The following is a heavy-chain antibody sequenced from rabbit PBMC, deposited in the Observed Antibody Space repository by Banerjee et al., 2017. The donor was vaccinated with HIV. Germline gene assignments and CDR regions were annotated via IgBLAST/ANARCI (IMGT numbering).Heavy chain of an antibody. CDR1: GFDFSSAA. Sequence: QEQLEESGGGLVQPGGSLTLSCKASGFDFSSAAISWVRQAPGKGLEWVGYIDPVVGSTYYASWVNGRFTISSHNAQNTVSLQMTSLTTADTATYFCARDLSGAIGWNFNLWGPGTLVTVS. D-gene: IGHD1-1*01. J-gene: IGHJ4*01. CDR3: ARDLSGAIGWNFNL. CDR2: IDPVVGST. V-gene: IGHV1S47*01.